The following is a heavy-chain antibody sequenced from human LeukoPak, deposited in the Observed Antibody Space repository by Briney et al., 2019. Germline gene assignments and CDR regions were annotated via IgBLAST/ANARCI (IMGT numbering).Heavy chain of an antibody. V-gene: IGHV3-23*01. CDR3: AKSGGYRLEPYFDY. D-gene: IGHD5-18*01. Sequence: TGGSLRLSCAASGFTFSDYLMHWVRQAPGKGLEWVSAISGSGGSTYYADSVKGRFTISRDNSKNTLYLQMNSLRAEDTAVYYCAKSGGYRLEPYFDYWGQGTLVTVSS. CDR1: GFTFSDYL. J-gene: IGHJ4*02. CDR2: ISGSGGST.